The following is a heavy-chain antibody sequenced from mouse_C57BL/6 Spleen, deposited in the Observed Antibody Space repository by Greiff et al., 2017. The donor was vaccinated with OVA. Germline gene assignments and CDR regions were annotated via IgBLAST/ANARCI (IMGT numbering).Heavy chain of an antibody. CDR1: GFTFSDYY. D-gene: IGHD4-1*01. V-gene: IGHV5-16*01. J-gene: IGHJ2*01. Sequence: DVQLVESEGGLVQPGSSMKLSCTASGFTFSDYYMAWVRQVPEKGLEWVANINYDGSSTYYLDSLNSRFIISIDNAKNILYLQMSSLKSEDTATYYCARAPNWYYFDDWGQGTTLTVSS. CDR2: INYDGSST. CDR3: ARAPNWYYFDD.